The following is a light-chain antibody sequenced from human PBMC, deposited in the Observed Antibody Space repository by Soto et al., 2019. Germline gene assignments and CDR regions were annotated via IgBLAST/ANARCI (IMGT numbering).Light chain of an antibody. J-gene: IGKJ1*01. CDR2: KAS. V-gene: IGKV1-5*03. Sequence: DIYITQSPSTLAASIVDIISITCRASQSISDWLAWYQQQPGKTPKLLIYKASSLESGVPSRFSGSGYGTEFTLTISSLQPDDFATYYCFRGKFGQGTKVDI. CDR3: FRGK. CDR1: QSISDW.